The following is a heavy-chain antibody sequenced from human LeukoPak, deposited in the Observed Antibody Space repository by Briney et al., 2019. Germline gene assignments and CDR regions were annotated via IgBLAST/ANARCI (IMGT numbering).Heavy chain of an antibody. CDR2: IIPIFGTA. D-gene: IGHD6-13*01. V-gene: IGHV1-69*13. CDR3: AKDIRYSNSCPGY. CDR1: GGTFSSYA. Sequence: SVKVSCKASGGTFSSYAISWVRQAPGQGLEWMGGIIPIFGTANYAQKFQGRVTITADESTSTAYMELSSLRSEDTAVYYCAKDIRYSNSCPGYWAQGTLVTVSS. J-gene: IGHJ4*02.